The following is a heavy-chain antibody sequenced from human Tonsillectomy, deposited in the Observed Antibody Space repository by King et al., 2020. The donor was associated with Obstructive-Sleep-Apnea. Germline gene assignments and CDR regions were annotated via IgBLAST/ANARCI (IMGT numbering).Heavy chain of an antibody. Sequence: QLVQSGAEVKKPGVSVMVSCKASGYTFTSSYIHWVRQAPGQGLEWMGIISPSDSSIIYAQNFQGRVTMTSDTSTSTVYMGLSSLRPEDTAVYYCARDPGSSGFDIWGPGTMVTVSS. CDR3: ARDPGSSGFDI. V-gene: IGHV1-46*01. J-gene: IGHJ3*02. CDR1: GYTFTSSY. D-gene: IGHD2-2*01. CDR2: ISPSDSSI.